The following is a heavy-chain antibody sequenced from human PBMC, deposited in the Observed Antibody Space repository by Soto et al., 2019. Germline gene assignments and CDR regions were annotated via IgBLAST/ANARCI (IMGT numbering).Heavy chain of an antibody. D-gene: IGHD3-10*01. V-gene: IGHV4-59*08. CDR1: GGSINSYY. Sequence: QVQLQESGPGLVKPSETLSLSCTVSGGSINSYYWSWIRQSPGKRMEWIGYVHHSWGSSYNPSLQSRVSISLDTSRSQFSLQVTSVTATDTAVYYCARQGFGPLHGLVDVWGQGTTVTVSS. CDR3: ARQGFGPLHGLVDV. CDR2: VHHSWGS. J-gene: IGHJ6*02.